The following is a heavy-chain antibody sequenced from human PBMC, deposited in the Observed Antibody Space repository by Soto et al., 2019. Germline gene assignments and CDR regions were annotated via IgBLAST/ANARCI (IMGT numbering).Heavy chain of an antibody. CDR3: AREGDGYNLGPSVDFDY. CDR2: INPSGGST. J-gene: IGHJ4*02. D-gene: IGHD5-12*01. V-gene: IGHV1-46*01. CDR1: GYTFTTYY. Sequence: QVQLVQSGAEVKKPGASVKVSCKASGYTFTTYYMHWVRQAPGQGLEWMGVINPSGGSTSYAQKFQGRVTVTRDTSTSTLYMELSSLRSADTAVYYCAREGDGYNLGPSVDFDYWGQGTLVTVSS.